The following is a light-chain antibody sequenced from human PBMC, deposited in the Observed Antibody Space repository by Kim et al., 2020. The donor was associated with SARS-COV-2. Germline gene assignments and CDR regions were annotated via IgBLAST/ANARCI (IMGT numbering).Light chain of an antibody. CDR2: EDN. CDR3: QSYDSSNHDWV. Sequence: VTISCTGRSGGIASNYVQWYQQRPGSAPTTVIYEDNQRPSGVPDRFSGSIDSSSNSASLTISGLKTEDEADYYCQSYDSSNHDWVFGGGTKLTVL. V-gene: IGLV6-57*02. CDR1: SGGIASNY. J-gene: IGLJ3*02.